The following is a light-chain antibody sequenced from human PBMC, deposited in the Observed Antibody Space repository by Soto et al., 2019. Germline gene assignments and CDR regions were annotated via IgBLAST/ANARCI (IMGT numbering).Light chain of an antibody. CDR1: ESINTW. Sequence: DIPMTQSPSTLSASVGDIVTITCRASESINTWLAWYQQKPVKAPKILIYDATRLGSGVPPRFSGSRSGTEFTLTITSLQHDDFATYYCQQYHDSRTFGQGTNV. J-gene: IGKJ1*01. CDR2: DAT. CDR3: QQYHDSRT. V-gene: IGKV1-5*01.